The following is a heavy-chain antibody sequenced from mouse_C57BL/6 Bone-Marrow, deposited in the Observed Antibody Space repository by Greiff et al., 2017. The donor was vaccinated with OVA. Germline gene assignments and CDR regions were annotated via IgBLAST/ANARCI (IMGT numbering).Heavy chain of an antibody. D-gene: IGHD1-1*01. V-gene: IGHV1-50*01. CDR3: ARRYYGSSYGCAY. CDR1: GYTFTSYW. CDR2: IDPSDSYT. Sequence: VQLQQPGAELVKPGASVKLSCKASGYTFTSYWMQWVKQRPGQGLEWIGEIDPSDSYTNYNQKFKGKATLTVDTSSSTAYMQLSSLTSEDSAVYYCARRYYGSSYGCAYWGQGTLVTVSA. J-gene: IGHJ3*01.